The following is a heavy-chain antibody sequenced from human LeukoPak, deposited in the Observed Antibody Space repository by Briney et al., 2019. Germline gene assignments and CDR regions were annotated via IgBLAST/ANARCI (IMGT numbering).Heavy chain of an antibody. J-gene: IGHJ5*02. D-gene: IGHD3-22*01. CDR2: INHSEST. CDR1: GASFSGYY. V-gene: IGHV4-34*01. CDR3: ARHRYYEPFDP. Sequence: SETLSLTCAVYGASFSGYYWSWIRQPPGKGLEWIGEINHSESTNYKSSLKSRVTMSVDTSKNQFTLNLHSVTAADTAIYYCARHRYYEPFDPWGQGTLVTVSS.